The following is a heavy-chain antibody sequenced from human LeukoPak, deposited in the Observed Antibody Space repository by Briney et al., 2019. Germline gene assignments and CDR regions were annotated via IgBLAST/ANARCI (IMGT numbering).Heavy chain of an antibody. CDR3: ASMTGYSSGWPDY. CDR1: GFTFSSYE. J-gene: IGHJ4*02. Sequence: GGSLRLPCAASGFTFSSYEMNWVRQAPGKGLEWVSYISSSGSTIYYADSVKGRFTISRDNAKNSLYLQMNSLRAEDTAVYYCASMTGYSSGWPDYWGQGTLVTVSS. D-gene: IGHD6-19*01. CDR2: ISSSGSTI. V-gene: IGHV3-48*03.